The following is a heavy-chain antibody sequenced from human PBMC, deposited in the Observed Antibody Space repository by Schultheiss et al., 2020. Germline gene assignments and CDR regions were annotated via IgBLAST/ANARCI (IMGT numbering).Heavy chain of an antibody. Sequence: SETLSLTCTVSGGSISSYYWSWIRQHPGKGLEWIGYIYYSGSTDSNPSLKSRVTISVDSSKNQISLRLSSVTAADTAVYYCAKVHSSGWSNFDYWGQGTLVTVSS. CDR3: AKVHSSGWSNFDY. J-gene: IGHJ4*02. V-gene: IGHV4-59*12. CDR1: GGSISSYY. D-gene: IGHD6-19*01. CDR2: IYYSGST.